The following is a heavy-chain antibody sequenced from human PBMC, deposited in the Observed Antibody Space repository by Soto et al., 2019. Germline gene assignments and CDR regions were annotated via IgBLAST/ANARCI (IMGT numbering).Heavy chain of an antibody. CDR2: IYSSGST. CDR1: GGSISNYY. Sequence: SETLSLICTVSGGSISNYYWNWIRQSPGKGLEWIGYIYSSGSTHYNPSLQNRVTISIDTSKNQVSLKVNSVTAADTAVYYCARVPDRWGQGTLVTVSS. CDR3: ARVPDR. J-gene: IGHJ5*02. D-gene: IGHD2-2*01. V-gene: IGHV4-59*12.